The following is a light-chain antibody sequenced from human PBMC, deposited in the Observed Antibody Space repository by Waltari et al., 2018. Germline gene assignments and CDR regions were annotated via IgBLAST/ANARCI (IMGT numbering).Light chain of an antibody. CDR2: GTS. CDR1: QDIGNR. CDR3: QQAKSFPIT. J-gene: IGKJ3*01. Sequence: DIQMTQSPSSVSASIGDRVTITCRASQDIGNRLAWSQQKPGKAPNILVYGTSGLETGVRSRFSGSGSGTEFTLTISSLQPEDFATYYCQQAKSFPITFGPGTKVDIK. V-gene: IGKV1-12*01.